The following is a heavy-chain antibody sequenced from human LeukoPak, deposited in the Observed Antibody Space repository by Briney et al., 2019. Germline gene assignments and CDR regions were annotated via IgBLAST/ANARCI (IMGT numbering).Heavy chain of an antibody. Sequence: SQTLSLTCAISGDSVSNNSAAWNWISQSPARGPVWLGRSYYRPKWYNDYAVSVTSRITISPDTSKNQFSLQLKSVTPDDTAVYYCARGRSWGESCFDYWGQGTLVTVSS. J-gene: IGHJ4*02. CDR3: ARGRSWGESCFDY. CDR2: SYYRPKWYN. CDR1: GDSVSNNSAA. V-gene: IGHV6-1*01. D-gene: IGHD6-13*01.